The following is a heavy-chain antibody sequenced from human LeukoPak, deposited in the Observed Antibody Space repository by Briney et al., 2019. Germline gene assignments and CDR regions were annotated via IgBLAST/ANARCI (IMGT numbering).Heavy chain of an antibody. CDR2: INHSGRT. CDR1: GGSFNGYY. D-gene: IGHD4-17*01. CDR3: TRDSGTTGEVKFDP. V-gene: IGHV4-34*01. Sequence: PSETLSLTCAVYGGSFNGYYWSWIRQPPGKGLEWIGEINHSGRTYYNPSLKSRVTISVDTSKNQFSLKLSSVTAADTALYYCTRDSGTTGEVKFDPWGQGTLVTVSS. J-gene: IGHJ5*02.